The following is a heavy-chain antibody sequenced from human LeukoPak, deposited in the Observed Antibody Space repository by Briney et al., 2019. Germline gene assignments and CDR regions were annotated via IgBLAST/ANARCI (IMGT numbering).Heavy chain of an antibody. V-gene: IGHV1-46*01. CDR2: INPSGGST. D-gene: IGHD3-22*01. CDR3: ARVSPNYYDSSGYFDY. Sequence: GASVKVSCKASGYTFTSYYMHWVRQAPGQGLEWMGIINPSGGSTSYAQKFQGRVTMTRDTSTSTVYMELSSLRSEDTAVYYCARVSPNYYDSSGYFDYWGQGTLVTVSS. J-gene: IGHJ4*02. CDR1: GYTFTSYY.